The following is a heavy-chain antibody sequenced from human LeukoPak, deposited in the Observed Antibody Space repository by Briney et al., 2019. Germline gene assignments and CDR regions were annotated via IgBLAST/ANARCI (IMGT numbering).Heavy chain of an antibody. D-gene: IGHD1-20*01. CDR1: VGSITSSYW. CDR2: IYHSGIT. J-gene: IGHJ4*02. V-gene: IGHV4-4*02. CDR3: ARQVVTGATNRYLDY. Sequence: SGTLSLTCAVSVGSITSSYWCSWVRQLAGKVLEWIGEIYHSGITHYNPSLKSRLTISVDKSKNQFSLKLSSVTAADTAVYYCARQVVTGATNRYLDYWGQGTLVTVSS.